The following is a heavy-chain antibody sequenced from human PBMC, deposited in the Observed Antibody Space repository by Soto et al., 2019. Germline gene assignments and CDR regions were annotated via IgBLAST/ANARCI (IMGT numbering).Heavy chain of an antibody. CDR3: AKALVLRGYYYYYYMDV. Sequence: PGGSLRLSCAASGFTFSSYAMSWVRQAPGKGLEWVSAISGSGGSTYYADSVKGRFTISRDNSKNTLYLQMNSLRAEDTAVYYCAKALVLRGYYYYYYMDVWGKGTTVTVSS. D-gene: IGHD3-3*01. V-gene: IGHV3-23*01. J-gene: IGHJ6*03. CDR2: ISGSGGST. CDR1: GFTFSSYA.